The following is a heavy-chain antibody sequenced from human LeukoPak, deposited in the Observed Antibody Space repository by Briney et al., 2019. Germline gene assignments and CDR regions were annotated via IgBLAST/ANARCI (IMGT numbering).Heavy chain of an antibody. J-gene: IGHJ4*02. CDR3: ARYQLPVRYFDY. CDR2: IKSKTDGGTI. D-gene: IGHD2-2*01. CDR1: GFTFSNAW. Sequence: GGSLRLSCAASGFTFSNAWMSWVRQAPGKGLEWVGRIKSKTDGGTIDYAAPVKGRFTISRDDSKNTLYLHMNSLKTEDTAVYYCARYQLPVRYFDYWGQGALVTVSS. V-gene: IGHV3-15*01.